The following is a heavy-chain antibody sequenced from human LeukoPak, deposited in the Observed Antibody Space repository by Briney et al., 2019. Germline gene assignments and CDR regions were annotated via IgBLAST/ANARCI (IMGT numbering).Heavy chain of an antibody. V-gene: IGHV4-34*01. Sequence: SSETLSLTCAVYGGSFSEYYWSWIRQPPGKGLEWIGDINQSGTTNYNPSPTSPVTISKETSKRQFSLRLSSVTAPDTAVYYFARARMDVWGEGITVTVSS. J-gene: IGHJ6*04. CDR2: INQSGTT. CDR3: ARARMDV. CDR1: GGSFSEYY.